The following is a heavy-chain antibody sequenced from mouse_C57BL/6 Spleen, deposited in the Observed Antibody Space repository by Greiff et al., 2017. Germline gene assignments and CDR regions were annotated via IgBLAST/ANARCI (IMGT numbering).Heavy chain of an antibody. CDR3: ARYYSKGYFDG. D-gene: IGHD2-5*01. CDR2: IDPSDSYT. Sequence: QVQLKQPGAELVMPGASVKLSCKASGYTFTSYWMHWVKQRPGQGLEWIGEIDPSDSYTNYNQKFKGKSTLTVDKSSSTAYMQLSSLTSEDSAVYYCARYYSKGYFDGWGTGTTVTVSS. V-gene: IGHV1-69*01. CDR1: GYTFTSYW. J-gene: IGHJ1*03.